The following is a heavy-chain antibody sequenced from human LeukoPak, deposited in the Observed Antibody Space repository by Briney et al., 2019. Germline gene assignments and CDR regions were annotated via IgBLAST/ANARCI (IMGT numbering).Heavy chain of an antibody. D-gene: IGHD3-3*01. V-gene: IGHV1-69*06. CDR3: ALTIFGVVVDY. Sequence: SVTVSFKASGGTFSSYAISWVRQAPGQGLEWMGRIIPIFGTANYAQKFQGRVTITADKSTSTAYMELSSLRSEDTAVYYCALTIFGVVVDYWGQGTLVTVSS. J-gene: IGHJ4*02. CDR2: IIPIFGTA. CDR1: GGTFSSYA.